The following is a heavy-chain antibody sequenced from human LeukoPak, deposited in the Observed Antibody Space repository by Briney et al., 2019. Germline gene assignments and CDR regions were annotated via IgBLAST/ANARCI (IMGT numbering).Heavy chain of an antibody. V-gene: IGHV1-2*06. CDR2: INPNSGGT. Sequence: GASVKVSCKASVYTFTGSYMHCGRQAPGHGLEWMGRINPNSGGTNYAQKFQGRVTMPRDTSISTAYMELSRLRSDDTAVYYCARDLGYPSRGFDPWGQGTLVTVSS. D-gene: IGHD6-13*01. J-gene: IGHJ5*02. CDR1: VYTFTGSY. CDR3: ARDLGYPSRGFDP.